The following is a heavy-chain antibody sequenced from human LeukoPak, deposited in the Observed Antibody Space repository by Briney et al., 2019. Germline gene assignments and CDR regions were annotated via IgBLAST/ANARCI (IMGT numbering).Heavy chain of an antibody. J-gene: IGHJ4*02. D-gene: IGHD3-10*01. CDR3: ARLFGEVTIYDY. CDR2: INQAGSQI. V-gene: IGHV3-7*01. CDR1: GFTFSSSW. Sequence: GGSLRLSCAASGFTFSSSWMSWVRQAPGRGLEWVASINQAGSQIHYVDSVKGRFTISRDNAKNSPYLEMSSLRAEDTAKYYCARLFGEVTIYDYWGQGTLVTVSS.